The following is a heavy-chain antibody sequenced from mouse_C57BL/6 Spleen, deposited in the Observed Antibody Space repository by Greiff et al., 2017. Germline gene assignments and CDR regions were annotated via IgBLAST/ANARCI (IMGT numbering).Heavy chain of an antibody. CDR3: ARFDYYAMDY. V-gene: IGHV1-50*01. Sequence: VQGVESGAELVKPGASVKLSCKASGYTFTSYWMQWVKQRPGQGLEWIGEIDPSDSYTNYNQKFKGKATLTVDTSSSTAYMQLSSLTSEDSAVYYCARFDYYAMDYWGQGTSVTVSS. CDR2: IDPSDSYT. J-gene: IGHJ4*01. CDR1: GYTFTSYW.